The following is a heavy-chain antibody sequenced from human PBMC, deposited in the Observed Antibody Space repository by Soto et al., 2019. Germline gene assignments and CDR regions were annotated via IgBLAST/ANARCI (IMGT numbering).Heavy chain of an antibody. CDR2: ISAYNGNT. Sequence: ASVKVSCKASGYTFTSYGISWVRQAPGQGLEWMGWISAYNGNTNYAQKLQGRVTMTTDTSTSTAYMELRSLRSDDTAVYYCASGIFKTYYYGSGSYSYYYYYGMAVWGQGTTVTVSS. V-gene: IGHV1-18*01. D-gene: IGHD3-10*01. CDR3: ASGIFKTYYYGSGSYSYYYYYGMAV. CDR1: GYTFTSYG. J-gene: IGHJ6*02.